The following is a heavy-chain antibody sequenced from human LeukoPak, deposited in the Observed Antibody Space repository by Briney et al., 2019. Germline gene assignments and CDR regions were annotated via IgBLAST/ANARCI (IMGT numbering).Heavy chain of an antibody. CDR2: ISAYNGNT. Sequence: ASVKVSRKASGYTFTSYGISWVRQAPGQGLEWMGWISAYNGNTNYAQKLQGRVTMTTDTSTSTAYMELRSLRSDDTAVYYCARDRGYYYDSSGYYYEFGDYWGQGTLVTVSS. V-gene: IGHV1-18*01. CDR1: GYTFTSYG. J-gene: IGHJ4*02. D-gene: IGHD3-22*01. CDR3: ARDRGYYYDSSGYYYEFGDY.